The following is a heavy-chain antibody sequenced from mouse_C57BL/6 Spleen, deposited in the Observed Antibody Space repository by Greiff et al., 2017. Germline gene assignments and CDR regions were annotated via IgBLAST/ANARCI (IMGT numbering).Heavy chain of an antibody. D-gene: IGHD1-1*01. J-gene: IGHJ1*03. CDR2: INPGSGGT. Sequence: VQLQQSGAELVRPGTSVKVSCKASGYAFTNYLIEWVKQRPGQGLEWIGVINPGSGGTNYNEKFKGKATLTADKSSSTAYMQLSSLTSEDSAVYFCARSPTVVATRYFDVWGTGTTVTVSS. V-gene: IGHV1-54*01. CDR1: GYAFTNYL. CDR3: ARSPTVVATRYFDV.